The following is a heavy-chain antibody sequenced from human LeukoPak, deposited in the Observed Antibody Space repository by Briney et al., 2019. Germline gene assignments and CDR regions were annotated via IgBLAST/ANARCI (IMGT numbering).Heavy chain of an antibody. V-gene: IGHV3-30-3*01. CDR2: ISYDGSNK. CDR1: GFTFSSYA. Sequence: GGSLRLSCAASGFTFSSYAMHWVRQAPGKGLEWVAVISYDGSNKYYADSVKGRFTISRDNSKNTLYLQMNSLRAEDTAVYYCAREGIAAAGTGYFDYWDQGTLVTVSS. CDR3: AREGIAAAGTGYFDY. J-gene: IGHJ4*02. D-gene: IGHD6-13*01.